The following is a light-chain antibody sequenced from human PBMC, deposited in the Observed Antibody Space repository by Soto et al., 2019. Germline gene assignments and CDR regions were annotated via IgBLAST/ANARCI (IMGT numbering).Light chain of an antibody. Sequence: QAVVTQPPSASGTPGQRVTISCSGSSSNIGRNTVNWYQQLPGTAPKLLIYSNNQRPSGVPDRFSGSKSGTSAALAISGLQSEDEADYYCAAWDDSLNGWVFGGGTKLTVL. CDR1: SSNIGRNT. V-gene: IGLV1-44*01. CDR2: SNN. CDR3: AAWDDSLNGWV. J-gene: IGLJ3*02.